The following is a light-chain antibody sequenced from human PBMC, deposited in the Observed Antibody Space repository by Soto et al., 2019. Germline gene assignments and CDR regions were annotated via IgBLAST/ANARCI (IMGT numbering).Light chain of an antibody. CDR1: QSVSIL. V-gene: IGKV3-11*01. Sequence: ELVMTQSPATLSVSPGARATLSCRASQSVSILLAWYQQKPGQAPRLLIYDASNRATGIPARFSGIESGTDFTLTISGLEPEDFAVYYCQQRGNWPPWTFGQGTKVDIK. CDR3: QQRGNWPPWT. J-gene: IGKJ1*01. CDR2: DAS.